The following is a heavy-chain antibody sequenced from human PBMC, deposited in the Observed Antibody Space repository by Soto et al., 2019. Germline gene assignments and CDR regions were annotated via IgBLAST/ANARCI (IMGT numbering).Heavy chain of an antibody. CDR2: ISCCGGTA. V-gene: IGHV3-23*01. Sequence: EVQMLESGGDLVRPGESLRLSCAASGFNFNKYAMSWVGQAPGEGLEWVSGISCCGGTASYADSVKGRFTIARDDSKNTLFLHMNSLRVEDTAEYYCAKADGEQWLLPHLENWGRGTLVTVS. J-gene: IGHJ4*02. CDR3: AKADGEQWLLPHLEN. CDR1: GFNFNKYA. D-gene: IGHD6-19*01.